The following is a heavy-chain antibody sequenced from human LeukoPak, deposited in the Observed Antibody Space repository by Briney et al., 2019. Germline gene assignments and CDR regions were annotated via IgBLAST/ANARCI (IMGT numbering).Heavy chain of an antibody. Sequence: PGGSLRLSCAASGFTFSSYGMHWVCQAPGKGLEWVAFIRYDGSNKYYADSVKGRFTISRDNSKNTLYLQMNSLRAEDTAVYYCATNHHYPKELDYWGQGTLVTVSS. CDR3: ATNHHYPKELDY. D-gene: IGHD1-1*01. CDR2: IRYDGSNK. V-gene: IGHV3-30*02. CDR1: GFTFSSYG. J-gene: IGHJ4*02.